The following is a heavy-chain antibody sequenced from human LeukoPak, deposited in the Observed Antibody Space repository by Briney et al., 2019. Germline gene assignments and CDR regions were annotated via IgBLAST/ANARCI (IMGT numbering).Heavy chain of an antibody. Sequence: GGSLRLSCGASGFTFSNYAMNWVREAPGMGLEWVSHVSSSGDSTSYTDSVKGRFTISRDNAKNTLYLQMNSLRAEDTAVYFCAKRGGNIGYYALDYWGQGTLVTVSS. CDR1: GFTFSNYA. CDR3: AKRGGNIGYYALDY. V-gene: IGHV3-23*01. J-gene: IGHJ4*02. CDR2: VSSSGDST. D-gene: IGHD1-26*01.